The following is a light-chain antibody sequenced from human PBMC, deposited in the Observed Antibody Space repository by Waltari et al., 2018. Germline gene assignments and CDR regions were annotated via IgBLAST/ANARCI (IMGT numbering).Light chain of an antibody. CDR3: QHYVRLPAT. J-gene: IGKJ1*01. CDR1: QSVGRS. V-gene: IGKV3-20*01. CDR2: GAS. Sequence: EIVLTQSPGTLSLSPGERATLSCRASQSVGRSLAWYQQKPGQAHRLLIYGASNRATGIPDRFSGSGSGTDFSLTISRLGLEDFAVYYCQHYVRLPATFGQGTKVEIK.